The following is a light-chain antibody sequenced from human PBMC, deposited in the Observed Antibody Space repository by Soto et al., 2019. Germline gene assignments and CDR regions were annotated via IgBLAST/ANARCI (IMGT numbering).Light chain of an antibody. CDR1: SSDVGGYNY. J-gene: IGLJ1*01. CDR2: EVN. V-gene: IGLV2-8*01. CDR3: SSYAGSDVFV. Sequence: QSALPQPPSASGSPGQSVTISCTGTSSDVGGYNYVSWYQQHPGKAPKLMIYEVNKRPSGVPDRFSGSKSGNTASLTVSGLQAEDEADYYCSSYAGSDVFVFGTGTKLTVL.